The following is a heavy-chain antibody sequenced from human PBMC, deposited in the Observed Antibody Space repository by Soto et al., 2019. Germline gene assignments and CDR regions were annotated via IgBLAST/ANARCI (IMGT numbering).Heavy chain of an antibody. CDR2: ISTSGAST. CDR1: RFTFSIYG. Sequence: PGGSLRLSCAASRFTFSIYGMGWVRQAPGKGLEWVSSISTSGASTYYADSVKGRFTISRDGSRNTLYLQMNSLRAEDTATYYCAKNSGGPNTNFDYCGQGTLDPVSS. V-gene: IGHV3-23*01. J-gene: IGHJ4*02. D-gene: IGHD2-15*01. CDR3: AKNSGGPNTNFDY.